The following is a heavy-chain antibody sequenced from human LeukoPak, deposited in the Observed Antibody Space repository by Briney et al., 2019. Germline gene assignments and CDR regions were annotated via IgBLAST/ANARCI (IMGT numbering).Heavy chain of an antibody. D-gene: IGHD1-20*01. CDR3: ARGITGTFYYYYGMDV. CDR2: ISYDGSNK. CDR1: GFTFSSYA. V-gene: IGHV3-30-3*01. J-gene: IGHJ6*02. Sequence: GGSLRLSCAASGFTFSSYAMHWVRQAPGKGVEWVAVISYDGSNKYYADSVKGRFTISRDNSKNTLYLQMNSLRAEDTAVYYCARGITGTFYYYYGMDVWGQGTTVTVSS.